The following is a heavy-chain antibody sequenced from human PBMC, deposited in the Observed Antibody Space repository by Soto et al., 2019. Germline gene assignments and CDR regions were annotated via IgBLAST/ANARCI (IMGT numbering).Heavy chain of an antibody. CDR3: ATRSGDYVGWFDP. CDR2: IYYSGTA. J-gene: IGHJ5*02. V-gene: IGHV4-39*01. D-gene: IGHD4-17*01. Sequence: SETLPLTCTVAGGSISNSSCYWGWIRQPPGTGLEWIGSIYYSGTANYSPSLKSRLAIDVDTSKNQFSLRLSSVTAADTAVYYCATRSGDYVGWFDPWGQATRVTVSS. CDR1: GGSISNSSCY.